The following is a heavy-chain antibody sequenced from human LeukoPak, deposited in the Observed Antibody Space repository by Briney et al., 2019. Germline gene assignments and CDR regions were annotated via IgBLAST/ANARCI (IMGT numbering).Heavy chain of an antibody. V-gene: IGHV3-33*01. CDR1: GFTFSNYG. CDR3: ARDLEDSSPFGAFDM. D-gene: IGHD3-22*01. CDR2: IWFDGIRE. J-gene: IGHJ3*02. Sequence: GRSLRLSCAASGFTFSNYGMHWVRQVPGKGLEWVAAIWFDGIREYYADSVKGRLTISRDNSKNTLYLQMNSLRAEDAAVYYCARDLEDSSPFGAFDMWGQGTMVTVSS.